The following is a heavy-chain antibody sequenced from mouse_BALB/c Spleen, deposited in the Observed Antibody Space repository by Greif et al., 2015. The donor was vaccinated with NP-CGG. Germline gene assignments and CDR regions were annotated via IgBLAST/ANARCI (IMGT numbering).Heavy chain of an antibody. CDR1: GYSFTGYF. Sequence: VHVKQSGPELVKPGASVKISCKASGYSFTGYFMNWVMQSHGKSLEWIGRINPYNGDTFYNQKFKGKATLTVDKSSSTAHMELRSLASEDSAVYYCARGGYYYYGSSYDWYFDVWGAGTTVTVSS. J-gene: IGHJ1*01. CDR2: INPYNGDT. V-gene: IGHV1-20*02. CDR3: ARGGYYYYGSSYDWYFDV. D-gene: IGHD1-1*01.